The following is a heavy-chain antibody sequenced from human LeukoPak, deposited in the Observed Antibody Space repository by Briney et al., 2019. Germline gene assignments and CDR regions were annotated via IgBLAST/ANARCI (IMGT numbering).Heavy chain of an antibody. CDR1: GFTFSGYW. D-gene: IGHD2-2*01. J-gene: IGHJ1*01. Sequence: GGSLRLSCAASGFTFSGYWMSWVRQAPGKGLEWVAVISYDGSNKYYADSVKGRFTISRDNSKNTLYLQMNSLRAEDTAVYYCAKDLFRSTGGGYFQHWGQGTLVTVSS. CDR3: AKDLFRSTGGGYFQH. CDR2: ISYDGSNK. V-gene: IGHV3-30*18.